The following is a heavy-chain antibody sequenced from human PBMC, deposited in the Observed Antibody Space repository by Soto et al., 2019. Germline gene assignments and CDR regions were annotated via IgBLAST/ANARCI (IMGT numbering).Heavy chain of an antibody. CDR3: AKDPSGTTSPVGNNWFDP. CDR2: IKQDGSEK. Sequence: PGGSLRLSCAASGFTFSSDWMSWVRQAPGKGLEWVANIKQDGSEKYYVDSVKGRFTISRGNAKNSLYLQMNSLRAEDTAVYYCAKDPSGTTSPVGNNWFDPWGQGTLVTVSS. V-gene: IGHV3-7*01. CDR1: GFTFSSDW. D-gene: IGHD1-1*01. J-gene: IGHJ5*02.